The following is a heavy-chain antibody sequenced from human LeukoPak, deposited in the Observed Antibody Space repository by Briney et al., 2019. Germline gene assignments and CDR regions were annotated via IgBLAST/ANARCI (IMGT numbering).Heavy chain of an antibody. D-gene: IGHD2-15*01. V-gene: IGHV1-2*02. CDR2: INPNSGGT. J-gene: IGHJ3*02. CDR1: GYTFTGYF. Sequence: ASVNISCKASGYTFTGYFMHWVRQAPGQGLEWMGWINPNSGGTNYAQKFQGRVTLTWDTSISTAYMELSRLRSDDTAVYYCAREEGIVVVVARSSAFDIWGQGTMFPVSS. CDR3: AREEGIVVVVARSSAFDI.